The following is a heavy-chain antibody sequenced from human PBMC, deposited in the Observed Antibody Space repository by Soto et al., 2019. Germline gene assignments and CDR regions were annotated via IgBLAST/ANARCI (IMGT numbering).Heavy chain of an antibody. CDR2: IKSKTDGGTT. J-gene: IGHJ6*03. V-gene: IGHV3-15*01. CDR1: GFTFSNAW. CDR3: TTDLGRGDSAHYYYYMDV. Sequence: GGSLRLSCAASGFTFSNAWMSWVRRAPGKGLEWVGRIKSKTDGGTTDYAAPVKGRFTISRDDSKNTLYLQMNSLKTEDTAVYYCTTDLGRGDSAHYYYYMDVWGKGTTVTVSS. D-gene: IGHD4-17*01.